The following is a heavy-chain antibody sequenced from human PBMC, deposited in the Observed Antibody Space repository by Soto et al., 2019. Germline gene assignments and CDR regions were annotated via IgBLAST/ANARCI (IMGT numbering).Heavy chain of an antibody. CDR1: GGSTSSYY. V-gene: IGHV4-59*01. J-gene: IGHJ6*02. CDR3: ARDYYYDSSGHPGPYYYGMDV. D-gene: IGHD3-22*01. Sequence: SETLSLTCTVSGGSTSSYYWSWIRQPPGKGLEWIGHIYYSGYTNTNYNPSLKSRVTISVDTSKSQFSLKLSSVTAADTAVYYCARDYYYDSSGHPGPYYYGMDVWGQGTTVTVSS. CDR2: IYYSGYTNT.